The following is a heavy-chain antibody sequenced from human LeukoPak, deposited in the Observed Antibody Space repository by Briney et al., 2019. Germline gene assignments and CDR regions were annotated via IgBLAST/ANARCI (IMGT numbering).Heavy chain of an antibody. CDR1: GYTFTSYY. V-gene: IGHV1-46*01. D-gene: IGHD6-13*01. Sequence: GASVKVSCKASGYTFTSYYMHWVRQAPGQGPEWMGIIYTSDGSARYAQKFQGRVTMTRDTSTGTVYMELSSLRSEDTAVYYCARAIAAAGAQYFRHWGQGTLVSASS. J-gene: IGHJ1*01. CDR2: IYTSDGSA. CDR3: ARAIAAAGAQYFRH.